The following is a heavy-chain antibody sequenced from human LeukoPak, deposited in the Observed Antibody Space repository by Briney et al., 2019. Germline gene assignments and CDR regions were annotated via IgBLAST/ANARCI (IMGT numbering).Heavy chain of an antibody. V-gene: IGHV3-53*01. CDR3: ARDSDNTAMVFKSFDY. D-gene: IGHD5-18*01. Sequence: PGGSLRLSCAASGFTVSSNYMSWVRQAPGKGLEWGSVIYSGGSTYYADSVKGRFTISRDNSQNTLYLPMNSLRAEDTAVYYCARDSDNTAMVFKSFDYWGQGTLVTVSS. J-gene: IGHJ4*02. CDR1: GFTVSSNY. CDR2: IYSGGST.